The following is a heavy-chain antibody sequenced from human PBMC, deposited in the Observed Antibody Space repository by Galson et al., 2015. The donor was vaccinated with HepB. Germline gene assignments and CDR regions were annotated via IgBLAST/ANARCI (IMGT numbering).Heavy chain of an antibody. D-gene: IGHD1-26*01. J-gene: IGHJ3*02. CDR2: INPNSGGT. V-gene: IGHV1-2*06. Sequence: SVKVSCKASGYTFTGYYMHWVRQAPGQGLEWMGRINPNSGGTNYAQKFQGRVTMTRDTSISTAYMELSRLRSDDTAVYYCARDKGSWWELLGQGAFDIWGQGTMVTVSS. CDR1: GYTFTGYY. CDR3: ARDKGSWWELLGQGAFDI.